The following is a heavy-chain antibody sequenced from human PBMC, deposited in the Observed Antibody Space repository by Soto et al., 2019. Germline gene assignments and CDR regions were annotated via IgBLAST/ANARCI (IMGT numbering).Heavy chain of an antibody. Sequence: GASLKISCKGSGYSFTSYWISWVRQMPGKGLEWMGRIDPSDSYTNYSPSFQGHVTISADKSISTAYLQWSSLKASDTAMYYCARHSSASSWYMDYWGQGTLVTVSA. D-gene: IGHD6-13*01. CDR1: GYSFTSYW. V-gene: IGHV5-10-1*01. CDR2: IDPSDSYT. CDR3: ARHSSASSWYMDY. J-gene: IGHJ4*02.